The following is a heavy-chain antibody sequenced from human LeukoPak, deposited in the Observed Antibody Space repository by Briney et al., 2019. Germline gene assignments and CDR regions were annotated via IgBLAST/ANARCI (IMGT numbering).Heavy chain of an antibody. J-gene: IGHJ4*02. Sequence: SGGSLRLSCAASGFTFSNYVMSWVRQAPGRGLEWVSAISASGSSTYHADPAKGRFTTSRDNSKNTLYLQMNSLRAEDTAIYYCAKVCGANCYYPDYWGQGAQVTVSS. CDR2: ISASGSST. CDR3: AKVCGANCYYPDY. D-gene: IGHD2-21*02. V-gene: IGHV3-23*01. CDR1: GFTFSNYV.